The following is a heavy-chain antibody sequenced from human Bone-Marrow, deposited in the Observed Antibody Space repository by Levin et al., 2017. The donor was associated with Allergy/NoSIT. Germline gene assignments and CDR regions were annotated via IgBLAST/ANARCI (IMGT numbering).Heavy chain of an antibody. J-gene: IGHJ6*02. CDR2: IYYSGST. CDR3: AREGIAAALYGMDV. Sequence: SETLSLTCTVSGGSISSGDYYWSWIRQPPGKGLEWIGYIYYSGSTYYNPSLKSRVTISVDTSKNQFSLKLSSVTAADTAVYYCAREGIAAALYGMDVWGQGTTVTVSS. V-gene: IGHV4-30-4*01. D-gene: IGHD6-13*01. CDR1: GGSISSGDYY.